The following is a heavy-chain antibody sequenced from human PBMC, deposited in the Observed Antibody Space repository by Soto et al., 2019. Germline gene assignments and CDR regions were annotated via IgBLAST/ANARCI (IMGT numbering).Heavy chain of an antibody. CDR2: INHSGST. CDR1: GGSFSGYY. D-gene: IGHD6-6*01. J-gene: IGHJ6*02. Sequence: ASETLSLTCAVYGGSFSGYYWSWIRQPPGKGLEWIGEINHSGSTNYNPSLKSRVTISVDTSKNQFSLKLSSVTAADTAVYYCARLPYSSSAYNFYYYYYGMDVWGQGTTVRLSS. CDR3: ARLPYSSSAYNFYYYYYGMDV. V-gene: IGHV4-34*01.